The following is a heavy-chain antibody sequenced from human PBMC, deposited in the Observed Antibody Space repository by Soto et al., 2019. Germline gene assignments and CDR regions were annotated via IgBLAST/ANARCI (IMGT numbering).Heavy chain of an antibody. V-gene: IGHV4-61*01. CDR1: GGSVSSGSYY. CDR3: ARDRITMVRGVNNKFDP. CDR2: IYYSGST. D-gene: IGHD3-10*01. Sequence: PSETLSLTCTVSGGSVSSGSYYWSWIRQPPGKGLEWIGYIYYSGSTNYNPSLKSRVTISVDTSKNQFSLKLSSVTAADTAVYYCARDRITMVRGVNNKFDPWGQGTLVTVSS. J-gene: IGHJ5*02.